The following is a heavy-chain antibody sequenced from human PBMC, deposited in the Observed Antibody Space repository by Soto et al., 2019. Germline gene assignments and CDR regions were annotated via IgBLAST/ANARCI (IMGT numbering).Heavy chain of an antibody. J-gene: IGHJ5*02. CDR2: ISGSGGHT. D-gene: IGHD1-26*01. CDR1: GFSFFSYA. Sequence: SLRLSWTGSGFSFFSYAMSWVRQAPGKGLEWVSTISGSGGHTYYADSVKGRFVVSRDNDKNTVYLHMSSLTGEDTAVYFCAKIEMGWFAHWGQGTQVTVSS. CDR3: AKIEMGWFAH. V-gene: IGHV3-23*01.